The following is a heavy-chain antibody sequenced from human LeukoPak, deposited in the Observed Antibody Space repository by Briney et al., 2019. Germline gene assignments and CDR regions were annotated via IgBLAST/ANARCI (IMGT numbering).Heavy chain of an antibody. Sequence: PGGSLRLSCAASGFTFSSYAMSWVRQAPGKGLEWVSAISGSGGSTYYADSVKGRFTISRDNSKNTLYLQMNSLRAEDTAVYYCAKDDLTTHGSGSLRGVRYFDYWGQGTLVTVSS. CDR1: GFTFSSYA. CDR2: ISGSGGST. J-gene: IGHJ4*02. CDR3: AKDDLTTHGSGSLRGVRYFDY. V-gene: IGHV3-23*01. D-gene: IGHD3-10*01.